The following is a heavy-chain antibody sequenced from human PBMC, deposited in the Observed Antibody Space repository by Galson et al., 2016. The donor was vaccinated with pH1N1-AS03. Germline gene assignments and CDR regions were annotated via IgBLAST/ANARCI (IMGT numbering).Heavy chain of an antibody. CDR3: ARDWGAAAGYFDY. CDR1: GFSLPSPGVC. D-gene: IGHD6-13*01. V-gene: IGHV2-70*20. CDR2: IDSDDDK. J-gene: IGHJ4*02. Sequence: PALVKPTQTLTLTCSFSGFSLPSPGVCVTWVRQPPGKALEWLATIDSDDDKYYTTSLKTRPTISKDTSKNQVVLTMTNMDPVDTATYYCARDWGAAAGYFDYWGPGNLVVVSS.